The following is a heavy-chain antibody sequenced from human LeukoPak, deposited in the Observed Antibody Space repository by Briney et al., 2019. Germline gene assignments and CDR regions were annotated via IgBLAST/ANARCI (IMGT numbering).Heavy chain of an antibody. CDR1: GYTFTGFY. J-gene: IGHJ6*03. CDR3: AREPESPYCSSTSCYWAYMGV. D-gene: IGHD2-2*01. V-gene: IGHV1-69*05. CDR2: IIPIFGTA. Sequence: ASVKVSCKASGYTFTGFYMHWVRQAPGQGLEWMGRIIPIFGTANYAQKFQGRVTITTDESTSTAYMELSSLRSEDTAVYYCAREPESPYCSSTSCYWAYMGVWGKGTTVTVSS.